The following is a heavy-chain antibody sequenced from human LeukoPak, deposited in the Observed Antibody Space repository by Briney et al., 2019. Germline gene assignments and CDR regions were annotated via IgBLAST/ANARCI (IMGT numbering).Heavy chain of an antibody. CDR2: INHSGST. J-gene: IGHJ4*02. CDR3: AGVERRYYYGSGSYSL. D-gene: IGHD3-10*01. V-gene: IGHV4-34*01. Sequence: SETLSLTCAVYGGSFSGYYWSWIRQPPGKGLEWIGEINHSGSTNYNPSLKSRVTISVDTSKNQFSLKLSSVTAADTAVYYCAGVERRYYYGSGSYSLWGQGTLVTVSS. CDR1: GGSFSGYY.